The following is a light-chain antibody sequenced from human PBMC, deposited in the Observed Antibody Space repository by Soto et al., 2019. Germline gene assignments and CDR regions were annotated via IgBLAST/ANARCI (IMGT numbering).Light chain of an antibody. CDR2: AAS. CDR3: QQYNSYFLT. CDR1: QSIRIY. Sequence: DIQMTQSPSSLSASVGDRVTITCRASQSIRIYLNWYQQKPGKAPELLIFAASSLQSGVPSRFSGSGSGTDFTLTISSLQPDDFATYYCQQYNSYFLTFGQGTKVDIK. J-gene: IGKJ1*01. V-gene: IGKV1-39*01.